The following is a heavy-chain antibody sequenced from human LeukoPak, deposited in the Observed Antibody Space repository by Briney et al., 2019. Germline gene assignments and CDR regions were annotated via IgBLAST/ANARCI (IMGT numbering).Heavy chain of an antibody. J-gene: IGHJ6*03. CDR1: GFTFSNAW. D-gene: IGHD5-18*01. Sequence: GGSLRLSCAASGFTFSNAWMSWVRQAPGKGLEWVGRIKSKTDGGTTDYAAPVKGRFTISRDDSKNMLYLQMNSLKTEDTAVYYCTTVDTAPPYYYYYMDVWGKGTTVTVSS. CDR2: IKSKTDGGTT. V-gene: IGHV3-15*01. CDR3: TTVDTAPPYYYYYMDV.